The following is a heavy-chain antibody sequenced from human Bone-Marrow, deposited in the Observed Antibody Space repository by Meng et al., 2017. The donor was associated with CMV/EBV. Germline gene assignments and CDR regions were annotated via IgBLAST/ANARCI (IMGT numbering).Heavy chain of an antibody. CDR3: AGGISGITMVRGDY. CDR2: INHSGST. V-gene: IGHV4-34*01. Sequence: GSLRLSCAVYGGSFSGYYWSWVRQPPGKGLEWIGEINHSGSTNYNPCLKRRVVISVDTSKNQFTLKLSAVTAADTAVYYCAGGISGITMVRGDYWGQGTLVTVSS. J-gene: IGHJ4*02. D-gene: IGHD3-10*01. CDR1: GGSFSGYY.